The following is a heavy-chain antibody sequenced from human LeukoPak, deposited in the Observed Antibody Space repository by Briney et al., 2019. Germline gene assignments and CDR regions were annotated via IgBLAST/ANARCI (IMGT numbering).Heavy chain of an antibody. CDR3: ARDPGSYDY. Sequence: GGSLRLSCTASGFSFSDYFMSWIRQAPGKGLEWIAHFSSRGGTMYYADSVKGRFTISRDNAKNSLYLHMNSLRADDTAVYYCARDPGSYDYWGQGTLVTVSS. CDR2: FSSRGGTM. CDR1: GFSFSDYF. J-gene: IGHJ4*02. D-gene: IGHD3-10*01. V-gene: IGHV3-11*01.